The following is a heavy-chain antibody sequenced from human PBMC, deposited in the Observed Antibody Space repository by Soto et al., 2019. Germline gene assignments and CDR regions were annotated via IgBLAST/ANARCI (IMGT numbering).Heavy chain of an antibody. V-gene: IGHV3-23*01. D-gene: IGHD3-16*02. CDR3: AKGPSEYIWGSYLRYCGY. J-gene: IGHJ4*02. CDR2: ISGSSGHT. Sequence: EVQLLESGGGWVQPGGSLRLSCAASGFTFSSFAMTWVRQAPGKVLEWVSAISGSSGHTYYADSVKGRFTISRNNSKNTLYLQMDSLSAEDTAVYYCAKGPSEYIWGSYLRYCGYWGQGSLVTVSS. CDR1: GFTFSSFA.